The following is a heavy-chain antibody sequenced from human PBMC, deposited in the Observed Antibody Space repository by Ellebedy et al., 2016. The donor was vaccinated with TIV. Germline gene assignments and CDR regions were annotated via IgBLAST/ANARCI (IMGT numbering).Heavy chain of an antibody. CDR1: GFTFSNFW. CDR3: AKRGVVVTAIQRYFDY. Sequence: GESLKISCEASGFTFSNFWMHWVRQVPGKGLMWVARIKSDGSGTTYANSVEGRFTISRDNAKNTLYLQMNSLRAEDTAVYYCAKRGVVVTAIQRYFDYWGQGTLVTVSS. J-gene: IGHJ4*02. V-gene: IGHV3-74*01. CDR2: IKSDGSGT. D-gene: IGHD2-21*02.